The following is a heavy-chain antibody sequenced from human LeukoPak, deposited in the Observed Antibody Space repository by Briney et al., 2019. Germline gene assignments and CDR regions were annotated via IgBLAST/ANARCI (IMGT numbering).Heavy chain of an antibody. CDR3: ARGGYSSSWYHDS. D-gene: IGHD6-13*01. Sequence: GGSLRLSCAASGFTFSSYSMNWVRQAPGKGLEWVSSISSSSSYMYYADSVKGRFTISRDNAKNSLCMQVNSLRAEDTAVYYCARGGYSSSWYHDSWGQGTLVTVSS. J-gene: IGHJ4*02. CDR1: GFTFSSYS. V-gene: IGHV3-21*01. CDR2: ISSSSSYM.